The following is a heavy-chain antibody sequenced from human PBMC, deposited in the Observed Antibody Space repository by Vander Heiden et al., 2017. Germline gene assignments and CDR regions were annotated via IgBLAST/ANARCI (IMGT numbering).Heavy chain of an antibody. CDR3: ARRASPGWYGFDK. CDR1: GYTFSTYW. CDR2: SYPGDSDA. Sequence: VPLEQARAEMKKPGESLKISCKASGYTFSTYWFDWVRQRPGKGLEWIGISYPGDSDAKYGPSFHVQVSISADKSTNTTFLQWSSLKASDTAVYFCARRASPGWYGFDKWGQGTLVAVSS. J-gene: IGHJ4*02. V-gene: IGHV5-51*01. D-gene: IGHD6-19*01.